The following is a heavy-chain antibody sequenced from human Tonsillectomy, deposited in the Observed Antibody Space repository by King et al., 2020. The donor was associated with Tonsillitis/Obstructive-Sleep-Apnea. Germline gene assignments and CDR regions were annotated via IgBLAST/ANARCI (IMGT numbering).Heavy chain of an antibody. CDR1: GGSISNYY. V-gene: IGHV4-59*01. CDR3: ARDMVLEAGGDAFDI. D-gene: IGHD2-8*01. CDR2: TYYSGST. J-gene: IGHJ3*02. Sequence: QLQESGPGLVKPSETLSLTCTVSGGSISNYYWSWIRQPPGKGLEWIGFTYYSGSTNYNPSLKSRVTISVDTSKNQFSLKLSSVTAADTAVYYCARDMVLEAGGDAFDIWGQGTMVTVSS.